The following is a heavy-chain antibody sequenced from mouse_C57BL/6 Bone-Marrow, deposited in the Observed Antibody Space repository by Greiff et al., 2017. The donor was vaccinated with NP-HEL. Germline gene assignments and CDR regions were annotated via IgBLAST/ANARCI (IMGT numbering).Heavy chain of an antibody. CDR2: IDPSDSYT. CDR1: GYTFTTYW. CDR3: ARKAYYGRSYEFAY. Sequence: QVQLKQPGAELVKPGASVKLSCKASGYTFTTYWMQWVKQRPGQGLEWIGEIDPSDSYTNYNQKFKGKATLTVDTSSSTAYMQLSSLTSEDSAFYYCARKAYYGRSYEFAYWGQGTLVTVSA. V-gene: IGHV1-50*01. D-gene: IGHD1-1*01. J-gene: IGHJ3*01.